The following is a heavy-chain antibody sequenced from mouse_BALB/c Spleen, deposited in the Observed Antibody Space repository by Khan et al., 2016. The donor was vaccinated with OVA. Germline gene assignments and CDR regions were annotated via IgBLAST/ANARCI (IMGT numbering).Heavy chain of an antibody. D-gene: IGHD3-1*01. V-gene: IGHV1S81*02. CDR1: GYAFTNYQ. J-gene: IGHJ3*01. Sequence: HVQLQQSGAELVKPGASVKLSCKASGYAFTNYQMYWVKQRPGQGLEWIGEINPSNGGTNFNEKFKSKATLTVDKSSSTAYMQLSSLTSEDSAVYYCTRGGYGGFAYWGQGTLVTVSA. CDR2: INPSNGGT. CDR3: TRGGYGGFAY.